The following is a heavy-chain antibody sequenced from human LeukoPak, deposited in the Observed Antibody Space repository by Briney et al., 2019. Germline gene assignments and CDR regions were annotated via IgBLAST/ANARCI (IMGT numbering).Heavy chain of an antibody. V-gene: IGHV3-23*01. J-gene: IGHJ4*02. D-gene: IGHD3-22*01. Sequence: GGSLRLSCAASGFTFSSYAMSWVRQAPGKGLEWVSGISGSGDNTYYADSVKGRFTISRDNSKNTLYVQVNSLGTEDTAAYYCAKGSYYDSSGSFYFDYWGQGTLVPSPQ. CDR1: GFTFSSYA. CDR3: AKGSYYDSSGSFYFDY. CDR2: ISGSGDNT.